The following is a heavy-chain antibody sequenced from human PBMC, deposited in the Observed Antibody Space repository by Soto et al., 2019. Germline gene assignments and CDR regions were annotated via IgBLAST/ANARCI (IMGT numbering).Heavy chain of an antibody. CDR3: ARARDYVWGSYRSYYFDY. J-gene: IGHJ4*02. CDR2: IYYSGST. V-gene: IGHV4-30-4*01. Sequence: QVQLQESGPGLVKPSQTLSLTCTVSGGSISSGDYYWSWIRQPPGKGLEWIGYIYYSGSTYYNPSLKSRVTISVDTSKNQFSLKLSSVTATDTAVYYCARARDYVWGSYRSYYFDYWGQGTLVTVSS. CDR1: GGSISSGDYY. D-gene: IGHD3-16*02.